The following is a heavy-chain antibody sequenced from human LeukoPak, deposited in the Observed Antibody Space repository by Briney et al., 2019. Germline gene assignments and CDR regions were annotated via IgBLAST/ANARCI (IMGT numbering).Heavy chain of an antibody. V-gene: IGHV1-69*13. D-gene: IGHD1-26*01. CDR3: AGDVGGRSGFDY. J-gene: IGHJ4*02. Sequence: SVTVSCKASGGTFSSYAISWVRQAPGEGLEWRGGIIPIFGTANYAQKFQGRDTITADESTSTAYMELSSLRSEDTAVYYCAGDVGGRSGFDYWGQGTLVTVSS. CDR1: GGTFSSYA. CDR2: IIPIFGTA.